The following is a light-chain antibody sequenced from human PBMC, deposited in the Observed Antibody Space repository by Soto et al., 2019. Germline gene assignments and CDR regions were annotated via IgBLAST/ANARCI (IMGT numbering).Light chain of an antibody. J-gene: IGLJ1*01. CDR2: EGG. CDR1: SSYVGSYNL. Sequence: QSALTQPASVSGSPGQSITLSCTGNSSYVGSYNLVSWYQQHPGKAPKLMISEGGKRPSGVSTRFSGSKSGNTASLTISGLQAEDEADYYCCSFARGNTYVFGTGTKVTVL. CDR3: CSFARGNTYV. V-gene: IGLV2-23*01.